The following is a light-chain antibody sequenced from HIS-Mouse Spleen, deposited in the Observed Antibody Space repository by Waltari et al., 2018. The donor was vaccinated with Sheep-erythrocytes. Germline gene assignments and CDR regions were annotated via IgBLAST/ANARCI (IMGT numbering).Light chain of an antibody. CDR1: SIDVGGYNY. Sequence: QSALTQPRSVSGSPGQPVTIPCTGTSIDVGGYNYVSWYQQHPGKAPKLMIYDVSKRPSGVPDRFSGSKSGNTASLTISGLQAEDEADYYCCSYAGSYNHVFATGTKVTVL. CDR2: DVS. J-gene: IGLJ1*01. V-gene: IGLV2-11*01. CDR3: CSYAGSYNHV.